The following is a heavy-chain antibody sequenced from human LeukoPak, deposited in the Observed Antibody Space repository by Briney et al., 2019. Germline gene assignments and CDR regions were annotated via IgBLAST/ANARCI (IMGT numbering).Heavy chain of an antibody. V-gene: IGHV4-34*01. CDR1: GGSFSGYY. CDR3: ARGQRLPYPEYSSSVRFDY. D-gene: IGHD6-6*01. J-gene: IGHJ4*02. Sequence: SETLSLTCAVYGGSFSGYYWSWIRQPPGKGLEWIGEINHSGSTNYNPSLKSRVTISVDTSKNQFSLKLSSVTAADTAVYHCARGQRLPYPEYSSSVRFDYWGQGTLVTLSS. CDR2: INHSGST.